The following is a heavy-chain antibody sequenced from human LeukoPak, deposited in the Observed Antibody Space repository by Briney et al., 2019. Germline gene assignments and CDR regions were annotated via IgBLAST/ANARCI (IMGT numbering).Heavy chain of an antibody. D-gene: IGHD6-19*01. J-gene: IGHJ1*01. CDR1: GFTFSSYS. CDR3: ARGSSDWFEYFQH. Sequence: PGGSLRLSCAASGFTFSSYSMNWVRQAPGKGLEWVSSISSSSSYTYYADSVKGRFTISRDNAKNSLYLQMNSLRVEDTAVYYCARGSSDWFEYFQHWGQGTLVTVSS. CDR2: ISSSSSYT. V-gene: IGHV3-21*01.